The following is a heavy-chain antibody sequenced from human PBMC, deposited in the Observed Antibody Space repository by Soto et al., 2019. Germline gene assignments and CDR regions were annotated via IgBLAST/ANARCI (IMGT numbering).Heavy chain of an antibody. CDR1: GFTVSDNY. J-gene: IGHJ4*02. V-gene: IGHV3-66*01. CDR2: LYPGGGT. CDR3: ATVGGV. D-gene: IGHD3-10*01. Sequence: DVQMVESGGDLVKPGGSLRLSCAASGFTVSDNYMTWVRQVPGKGLECVSLLYPGGGTYYADSVKGRFSISRDNSKNTLFLQMSSLRVEDTAVYYCATVGGVWGQGTLVTVSS.